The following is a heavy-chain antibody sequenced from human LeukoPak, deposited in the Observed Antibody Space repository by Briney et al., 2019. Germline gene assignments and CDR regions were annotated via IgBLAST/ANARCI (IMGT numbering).Heavy chain of an antibody. CDR2: IYYSGST. CDR1: GGSISSGDYD. CDR3: ARGARITMIVVVPNWFDP. D-gene: IGHD3-22*01. V-gene: IGHV4-30-4*08. Sequence: SETLSLTCTVSGGSISSGDYDWSWIRQPPGKGLEWSGYIYYSGSTYYNPSLKSRVTISVDTSKNQFSLKLSSVTAADTAVYYCARGARITMIVVVPNWFDPWGQGTLVTVSS. J-gene: IGHJ5*02.